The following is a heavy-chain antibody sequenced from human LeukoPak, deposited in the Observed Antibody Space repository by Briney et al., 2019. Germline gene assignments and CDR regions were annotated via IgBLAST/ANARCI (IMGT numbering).Heavy chain of an antibody. CDR3: ARGNQLLFFDY. J-gene: IGHJ4*02. Sequence: TTSETLSLTCTVSGGSISSGGYYWSWIRQPPGKGLEWIGYIYHSGSTYYNPSLKSRVTISVDRSKNQFSLKLSSVTAADTAVYYCARGNQLLFFDYWGQGTLVTVSS. D-gene: IGHD2-2*01. CDR2: IYHSGST. V-gene: IGHV4-30-2*01. CDR1: GGSISSGGYY.